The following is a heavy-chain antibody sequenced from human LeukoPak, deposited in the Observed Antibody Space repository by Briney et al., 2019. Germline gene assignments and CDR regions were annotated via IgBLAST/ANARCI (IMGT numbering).Heavy chain of an antibody. D-gene: IGHD1-26*01. CDR3: VKDGSGSYYNWFDP. Sequence: PSETLSLTCTVSGGSISSYYWNWIRQPPGTGLEWIGHIYNSGSTNYNPSLKSRVTISVDTSKNQFSLKLSSVTAADTAVYYCVKDGSGSYYNWFDPWGQGTLVTVSS. CDR2: IYNSGST. V-gene: IGHV4-59*01. J-gene: IGHJ5*02. CDR1: GGSISSYY.